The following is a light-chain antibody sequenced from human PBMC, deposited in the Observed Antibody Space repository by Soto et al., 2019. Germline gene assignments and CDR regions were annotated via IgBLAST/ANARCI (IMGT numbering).Light chain of an antibody. Sequence: YELTQPPSVSVSPGQTASITCSGEKLGDKYACWYQQKPGQSPELVIYQDSKRPSGIPERFSGSNSGNTATLTISGTQAMDEADYYCQAWDSNTYVFGTGTKVTVL. V-gene: IGLV3-1*01. CDR3: QAWDSNTYV. CDR1: KLGDKY. J-gene: IGLJ1*01. CDR2: QDS.